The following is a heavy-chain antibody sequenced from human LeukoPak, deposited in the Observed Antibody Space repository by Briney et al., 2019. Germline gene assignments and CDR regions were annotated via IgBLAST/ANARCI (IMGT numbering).Heavy chain of an antibody. V-gene: IGHV1-18*01. Sequence: GASVKVSCKASGYTFTSYGISWVRQAPGQGLEWMGLIIAYNGDTKYKQTYQGRVTMTRDTSTSTDYMELRSLRSDDTAIHYCARDGRHRLRWVGGFEGGWFDPWGQGTLVTVSS. J-gene: IGHJ5*02. CDR1: GYTFTSYG. CDR3: ARDGRHRLRWVGGFEGGWFDP. D-gene: IGHD3-10*01. CDR2: IIAYNGDT.